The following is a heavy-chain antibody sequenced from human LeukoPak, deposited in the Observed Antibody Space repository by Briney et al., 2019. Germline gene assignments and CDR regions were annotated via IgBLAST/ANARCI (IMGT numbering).Heavy chain of an antibody. CDR3: ARGLATPTWTIAMTGLVH. D-gene: IGHD3-9*01. V-gene: IGHV1-8*01. Sequence: ASVKLSFKSSGYTFTSYDINWVRQSTRQGLEWMGWMNPINGNTGYAHKFPGRVTMTRDPSISTAYMELSSLSSADTAVYYCARGLATPTWTIAMTGLVHWSPGTLVTVSS. CDR2: MNPINGNT. CDR1: GYTFTSYD. J-gene: IGHJ4*02.